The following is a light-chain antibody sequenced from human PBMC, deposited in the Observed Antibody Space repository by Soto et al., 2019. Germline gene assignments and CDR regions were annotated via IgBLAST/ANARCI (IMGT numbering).Light chain of an antibody. J-gene: IGKJ4*01. CDR2: LGS. Sequence: DIVMTQSPLSLPVTPGEPASISCRSSQSLLHSNGYNYLDWYLQKPGQSPQLLIYLGSNRASGVPDRFSGSGSGTDFTLKISRVEAEDVGVYYCMPALQTVTFGGGTKVEIK. V-gene: IGKV2-28*01. CDR3: MPALQTVT. CDR1: QSLLHSNGYNY.